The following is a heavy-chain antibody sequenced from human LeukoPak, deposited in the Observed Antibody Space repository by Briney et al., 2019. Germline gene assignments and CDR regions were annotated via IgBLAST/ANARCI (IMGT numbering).Heavy chain of an antibody. CDR1: GFTFTSFA. D-gene: IGHD3-22*01. CDR2: ISASGGST. J-gene: IGHJ3*02. CDR3: GTGFYDNSASGFFDI. Sequence: GGSLRLSCAASGFTFTSFATSCVRQAPGKGLEWVSGISASGGSTYYADSVKGRFTISRDNSKNTLYLQMNSLRAEDTAVYYCGTGFYDNSASGFFDIWGQGTMVTVSS. V-gene: IGHV3-23*01.